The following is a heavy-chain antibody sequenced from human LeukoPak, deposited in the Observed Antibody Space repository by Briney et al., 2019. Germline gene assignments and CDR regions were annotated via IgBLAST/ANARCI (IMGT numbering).Heavy chain of an antibody. CDR2: IYHSGST. CDR1: GGSFSGYY. D-gene: IGHD1-20*01. J-gene: IGHJ6*03. V-gene: IGHV4-34*01. CDR3: ASTNWNYGYYYMDV. Sequence: SETLSLTCAVYGGSFSGYYWSWIRQPPGKGLEWIGAIYHSGSTNYNPSLKSRVTISVDKSKNQFSLKLSSVTAADTAVYYCASTNWNYGYYYMDVWGKGTTVTVSS.